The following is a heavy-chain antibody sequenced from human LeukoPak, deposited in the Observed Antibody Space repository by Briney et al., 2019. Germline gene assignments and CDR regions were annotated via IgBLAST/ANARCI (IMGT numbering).Heavy chain of an antibody. Sequence: GGSLRLSCAASGFTFSDYYLSWIRQAPGKGLEWVSYISSSRSTIYYADSVKGRFTVSRDNAKNSLYLQMNSVRAEDTAVYYCARDFCGNGCWFDPWGQGTLVTVSS. V-gene: IGHV3-11*04. J-gene: IGHJ5*02. CDR3: ARDFCGNGCWFDP. D-gene: IGHD2-21*01. CDR2: ISSSRSTI. CDR1: GFTFSDYY.